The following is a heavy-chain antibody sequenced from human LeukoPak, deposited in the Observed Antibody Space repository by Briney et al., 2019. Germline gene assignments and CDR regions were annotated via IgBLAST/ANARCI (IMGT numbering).Heavy chain of an antibody. Sequence: GGSLRLSCAASGFTFSSYAMSWVRQAPGKGLEWVSAISGSGGSTYYADSVKGRFTISRDNSKNTLYLQMNSLRAEDTAVYYCARVGYYDSSGYYYPAYYFDYWGQGTLVTVSS. CDR3: ARVGYYDSSGYYYPAYYFDY. V-gene: IGHV3-23*01. J-gene: IGHJ4*02. D-gene: IGHD3-22*01. CDR1: GFTFSSYA. CDR2: ISGSGGST.